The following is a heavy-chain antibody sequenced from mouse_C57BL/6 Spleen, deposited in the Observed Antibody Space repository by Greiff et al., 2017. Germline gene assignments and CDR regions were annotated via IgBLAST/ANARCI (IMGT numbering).Heavy chain of an antibody. J-gene: IGHJ4*01. CDR1: GYTFTSYW. CDR2: IYPGSGST. CDR3: ARTYYGQLGAMDY. D-gene: IGHD2-10*01. V-gene: IGHV1-55*01. Sequence: QAQLQQPGAELVKPGASVKMSCKASGYTFTSYWITWVKQRPGQGLEWIGDIYPGSGSTNYNEKFKSKATLTVDTSSSTAYMQLSSLTSEDSAVYYCARTYYGQLGAMDYWGQGTSVTVSS.